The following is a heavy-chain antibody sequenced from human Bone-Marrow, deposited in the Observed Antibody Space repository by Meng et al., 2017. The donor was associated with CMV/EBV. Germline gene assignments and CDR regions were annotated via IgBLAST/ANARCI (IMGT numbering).Heavy chain of an antibody. V-gene: IGHV4-59*12. Sequence: SEPLSLTCTVSGGSISSYYRSWIRQPPGKGLEWIGYIYYSGSTNYNPSLKSRVTISVDTSKNQFSLKLCSVPAADTSVYCCAGGFATITIFGVVIPIWFDPWGQGTLVTVSS. CDR2: IYYSGST. J-gene: IGHJ5*02. CDR3: AGGFATITIFGVVIPIWFDP. CDR1: GGSISSYY. D-gene: IGHD3-3*01.